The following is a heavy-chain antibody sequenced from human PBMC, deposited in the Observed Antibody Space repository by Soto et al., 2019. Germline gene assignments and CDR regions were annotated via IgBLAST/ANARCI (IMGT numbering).Heavy chain of an antibody. J-gene: IGHJ6*02. CDR3: ARERSGGSYFVKYGMDV. Sequence: SETLSLTCAVYGGSFSGYYWSWIRQPPGKGLEWIGEINHSGSTNYNPSLKSRVTISVDTSKNQFSLKLSSVTAADTAVYYCARERSGGSYFVKYGMDVWGQGTTVTVSS. D-gene: IGHD1-26*01. V-gene: IGHV4-34*01. CDR2: INHSGST. CDR1: GGSFSGYY.